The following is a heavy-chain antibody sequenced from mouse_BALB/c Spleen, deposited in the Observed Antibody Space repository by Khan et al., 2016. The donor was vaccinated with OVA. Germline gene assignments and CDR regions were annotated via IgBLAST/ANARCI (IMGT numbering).Heavy chain of an antibody. D-gene: IGHD2-4*01. V-gene: IGHV9-1*02. CDR2: INTYTGEP. J-gene: IGHJ3*01. CDR1: GYTFTNYG. Sequence: QIQLVQSGPELKKPGETVKISCKASGYTFTNYGMNWVKQAPRKGLKWMGWINTYTGEPTYADDFKGRFAFSLETSASTAYLQINNLKNEDMATYFCAKSREYDYDEFAYWGQGTLVTVSA. CDR3: AKSREYDYDEFAY.